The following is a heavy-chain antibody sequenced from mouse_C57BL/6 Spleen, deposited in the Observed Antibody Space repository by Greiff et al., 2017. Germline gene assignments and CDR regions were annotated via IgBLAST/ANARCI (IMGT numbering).Heavy chain of an antibody. V-gene: IGHV14-4*01. CDR2: IDPENGDT. CDR3: TTHSSYDYDKAMDY. Sequence: VQLQQSGAELVRPGASVKLSCTASGFNIKDDYMHWVKQRPEQGLEWIGWIDPENGDTEYDAKFQGKATITADTSPNTAYLQLSSLTSEDTAVYYGTTHSSYDYDKAMDYWGQGTSVTVSS. J-gene: IGHJ4*01. CDR1: GFNIKDDY. D-gene: IGHD2-4*01.